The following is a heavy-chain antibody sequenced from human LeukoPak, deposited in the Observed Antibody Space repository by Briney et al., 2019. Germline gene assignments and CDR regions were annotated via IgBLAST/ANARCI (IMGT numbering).Heavy chain of an antibody. CDR2: ISSSGSTI. Sequence: GGSLRLSCAASGFTFSGYYMSWIRQAPGKGLEWVSYISSSGSTIYYADSVKGRFTISRDNAKNSLYLQMNSLRAEDTAVYYCAREDGSGSYYSWFDPWGQGTLVTVSS. CDR1: GFTFSGYY. V-gene: IGHV3-11*01. J-gene: IGHJ5*02. CDR3: AREDGSGSYYSWFDP. D-gene: IGHD3-10*01.